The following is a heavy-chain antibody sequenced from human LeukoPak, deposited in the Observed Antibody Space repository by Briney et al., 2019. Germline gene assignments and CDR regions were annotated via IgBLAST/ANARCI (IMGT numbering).Heavy chain of an antibody. V-gene: IGHV4-34*01. D-gene: IGHD6-25*01. J-gene: IGHJ5*02. CDR2: INHSGST. CDR3: ARDPGLRLFDP. Sequence: GSLRLSCAASGFTFSDYYMSWIRQPPGKGLEWIGEINHSGSTNYNPSLKSRVTISVDTSKNQFSLKLSSVTAADTAVYYCARDPGLRLFDPWGQGTLVTVSS. CDR1: GFTFSDYY.